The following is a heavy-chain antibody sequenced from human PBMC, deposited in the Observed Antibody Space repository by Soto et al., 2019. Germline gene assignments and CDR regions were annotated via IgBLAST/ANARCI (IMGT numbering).Heavy chain of an antibody. D-gene: IGHD2-8*01. J-gene: IGHJ4*02. CDR1: VFAFSEYA. V-gene: IGHV3-23*01. CDR3: VKDGLVYAIHADFQY. Sequence: VGSLRLSCASSVFAFSEYAMNCVRHSPGKWLEWVSVISGTGRSTYYADSVKGRFTISRDNSKNTVYLHMNSLRAEDTAVYYCVKDGLVYAIHADFQYWGQGTLVILSS. CDR2: ISGTGRST.